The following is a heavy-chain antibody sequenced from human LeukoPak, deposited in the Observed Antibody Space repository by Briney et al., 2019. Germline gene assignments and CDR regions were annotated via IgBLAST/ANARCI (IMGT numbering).Heavy chain of an antibody. CDR3: AREDEGVGYHSSGPTFDY. CDR1: GYTFTSYY. D-gene: IGHD3-22*01. V-gene: IGHV1-46*01. CDR2: INPSGGST. Sequence: ASVKVSCKASGYTFTSYYMHWVRQAPGQGLVWMGIINPSGGSTSYAQKFQGRVTMTRDTSTSTVYMELSSLRSEDTAVYYCAREDEGVGYHSSGPTFDYWGQGTLVTVSS. J-gene: IGHJ4*02.